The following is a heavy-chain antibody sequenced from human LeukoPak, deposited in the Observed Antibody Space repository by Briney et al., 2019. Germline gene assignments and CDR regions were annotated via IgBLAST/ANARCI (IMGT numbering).Heavy chain of an antibody. V-gene: IGHV4-59*01. CDR2: IYYSGST. CDR3: AREPTSLVRRSSAFDI. Sequence: SETLSLTCTVSGGSISTYYWSWIRQPPGKGLEWIGYIYYSGSTNYNPSLKSRVTISVDTSKNQFSLKLTSVTAADTAVYLCAREPTSLVRRSSAFDIWGQGTMVTVSS. D-gene: IGHD3-10*01. J-gene: IGHJ3*02. CDR1: GGSISTYY.